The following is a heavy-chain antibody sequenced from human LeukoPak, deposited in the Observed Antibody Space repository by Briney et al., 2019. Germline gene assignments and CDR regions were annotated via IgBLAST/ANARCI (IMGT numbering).Heavy chain of an antibody. CDR1: GFTFSSYA. CDR3: AKDAYSSSWYYFDY. J-gene: IGHJ4*02. CDR2: ISGSGGST. D-gene: IGHD6-13*01. Sequence: PAGGSLRLSCAASGFTFSSYAMSWVRQAPGKGLEWVSGISGSGGSTNSADSVKGRFTISRDNSKDTLFLQMNSLRAEDTAVYCCAKDAYSSSWYYFDYWGQGTLVTVSS. V-gene: IGHV3-23*01.